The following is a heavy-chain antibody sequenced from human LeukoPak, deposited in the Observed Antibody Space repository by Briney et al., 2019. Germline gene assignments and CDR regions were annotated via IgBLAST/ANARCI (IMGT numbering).Heavy chain of an antibody. J-gene: IGHJ4*02. CDR3: ARGYSSSWPLFDY. CDR2: INHSGST. Sequence: SETLSLTCAVYGGSFSGYYWIWIRQPPGKGLEWIGEINHSGSTNYNPSLKSRVTISVDTSKNQFSLKLSSVTAADTAVYYCARGYSSSWPLFDYWGQGTLVTVSS. D-gene: IGHD6-13*01. CDR1: GGSFSGYY. V-gene: IGHV4-34*01.